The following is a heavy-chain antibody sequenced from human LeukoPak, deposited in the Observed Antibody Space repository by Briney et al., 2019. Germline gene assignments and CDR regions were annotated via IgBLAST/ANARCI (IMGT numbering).Heavy chain of an antibody. D-gene: IGHD1/OR15-1a*01. Sequence: GGSLRLSCAASGLTFSSNAMSWVRQAPGKGLEWVSAISGSGGSTYYADSVKGRFTISRDNSKNTLYLHMNSLRAEDAAVYYCASRTSWYYGLDVWGQGTTVIVSS. CDR3: ASRTSWYYGLDV. CDR2: ISGSGGST. CDR1: GLTFSSNA. J-gene: IGHJ6*02. V-gene: IGHV3-23*01.